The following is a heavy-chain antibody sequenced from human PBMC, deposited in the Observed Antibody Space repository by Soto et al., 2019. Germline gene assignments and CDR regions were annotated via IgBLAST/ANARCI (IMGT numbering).Heavy chain of an antibody. V-gene: IGHV3-48*01. CDR2: ISSGRSSI. CDR1: GFTFSSYS. CDR3: AREGDWNYEGNFDY. J-gene: IGHJ4*02. Sequence: GGSLRLSCAASGFTFSSYSMNWVRQAPGKGLEWISYISSGRSSIYYADSVKGRFTISRDNARNSLYLQMNSLRAEDTAVYYCAREGDWNYEGNFDYWGQGTLVTVSS. D-gene: IGHD1-7*01.